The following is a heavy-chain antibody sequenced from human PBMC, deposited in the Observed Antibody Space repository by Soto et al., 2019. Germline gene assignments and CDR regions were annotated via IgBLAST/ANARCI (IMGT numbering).Heavy chain of an antibody. Sequence: QVQLVESGGGVVQPGRSLRLSCAASGFTFSSYGMHWVRQAPGKGLERVAVIWYDGSNKYYADSVKGRFTISRDNSKNTLYLQMNSLRAEDTAVYYCARDFNDILTGYYSYYFDYWGQGTLVTVSS. V-gene: IGHV3-33*01. J-gene: IGHJ4*02. D-gene: IGHD3-9*01. CDR1: GFTFSSYG. CDR2: IWYDGSNK. CDR3: ARDFNDILTGYYSYYFDY.